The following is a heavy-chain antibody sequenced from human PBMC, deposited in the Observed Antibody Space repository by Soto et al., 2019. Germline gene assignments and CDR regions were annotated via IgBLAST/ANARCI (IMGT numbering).Heavy chain of an antibody. D-gene: IGHD3-22*01. CDR3: AKWHSSGYGYFDY. CDR1: GFTFSSYG. J-gene: IGHJ4*02. V-gene: IGHV3-30*18. Sequence: QVQLVESGGGVVQPGRSLRLSCAASGFTFSSYGMHWVRQAPGKGLEWVAVISYDGSNKYYADSVKGRFTISRDSSKNTLYLQMNSLRAEDTAVYYCAKWHSSGYGYFDYWGQGTLVTVSS. CDR2: ISYDGSNK.